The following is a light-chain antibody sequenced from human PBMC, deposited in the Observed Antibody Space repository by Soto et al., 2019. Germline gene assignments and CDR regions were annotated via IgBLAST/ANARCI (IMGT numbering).Light chain of an antibody. Sequence: QSVLTQPPSVSGAPGQTITISCTGSSSNIGADCDVHWYRQLPGTAPKLLIYANNNRPAGVPDRFSASKSGTSASLAITGLQAEDEADHHCITYTRSSTYVFGTWTKVTIL. CDR3: ITYTRSSTYV. V-gene: IGLV1-40*01. J-gene: IGLJ1*01. CDR2: ANN. CDR1: SSNIGADCD.